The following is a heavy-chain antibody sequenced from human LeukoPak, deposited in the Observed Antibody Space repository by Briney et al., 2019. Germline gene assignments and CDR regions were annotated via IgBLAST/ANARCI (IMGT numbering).Heavy chain of an antibody. D-gene: IGHD5-12*01. CDR3: ARAKKWRGYYFDY. Sequence: ASVKVSCKASGYTFTSYDINWVRQAPGQGLEWMGWMNPNSGNTGYAQKFQGRVTMTRNTSISTAYMELSSLRSEDTAVYYCARAKKWRGYYFDYWGQGTLVTVSS. V-gene: IGHV1-8*01. J-gene: IGHJ4*02. CDR2: MNPNSGNT. CDR1: GYTFTSYD.